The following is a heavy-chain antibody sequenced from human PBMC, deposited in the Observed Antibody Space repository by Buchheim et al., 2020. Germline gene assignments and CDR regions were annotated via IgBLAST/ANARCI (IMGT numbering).Heavy chain of an antibody. CDR3: ARLFKGDYFDY. V-gene: IGHV2-70*17. CDR2: IDWDDER. J-gene: IGHJ4*02. CDR1: GFSLTTSGRS. Sequence: QVTLRESGPALVKPTQTLTLTCTFSGFSLTTSGRSVSWIRQPPGKALEWLARIDWDDERFYSASLKTRLTISKDTSKDQVVLTMTNMDPEDTATYYCARLFKGDYFDYWGQGTL. D-gene: IGHD3-16*01.